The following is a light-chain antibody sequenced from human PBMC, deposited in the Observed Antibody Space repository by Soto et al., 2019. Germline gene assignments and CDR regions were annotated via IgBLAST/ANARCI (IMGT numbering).Light chain of an antibody. CDR1: QSVLYSSNTKNF. CDR2: WAS. CDR3: QQYYSTWIT. Sequence: DIVMTQSPDSLAVSLGERATINCKSSQSVLYSSNTKNFLAWYQQKPGQPPKLLIYWASTRESGVPDRFSGSGSGTDFTLPISSLQAEDVAVYYCQQYYSTWITFGPGTKVDIK. J-gene: IGKJ3*01. V-gene: IGKV4-1*01.